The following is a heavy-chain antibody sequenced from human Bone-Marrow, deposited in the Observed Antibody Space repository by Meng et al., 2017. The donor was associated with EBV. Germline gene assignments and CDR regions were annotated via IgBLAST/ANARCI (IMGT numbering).Heavy chain of an antibody. CDR2: INHSGST. Sequence: QVQLQQGGGGLLKPSATLSLTCAVYGWFFSGYHWSWIRQPPGKGLEWIGEINHSGSTNYNPSLKRRVTISVDTSKNQFSLKLSSVTAADTAVYYCARVRSVATITLFDYWGQGTLVTVSS. V-gene: IGHV4-34*01. J-gene: IGHJ4*02. D-gene: IGHD5-24*01. CDR3: ARVRSVATITLFDY. CDR1: GWFFSGYH.